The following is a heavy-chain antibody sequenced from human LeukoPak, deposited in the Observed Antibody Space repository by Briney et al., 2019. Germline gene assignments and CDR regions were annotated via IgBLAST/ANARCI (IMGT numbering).Heavy chain of an antibody. J-gene: IGHJ4*02. Sequence: SETLSLTCTVSGGSISSSSYYWGWIRQPPGKGLEWIGSIYYSGSTYYNPSLKSRVTISVDTSKNQFSLKLSSVTAADTAVYYCARGLTGNRRSFDYWGQRTLVTVSS. V-gene: IGHV4-39*01. CDR2: IYYSGST. CDR1: GGSISSSSYY. CDR3: ARGLTGNRRSFDY.